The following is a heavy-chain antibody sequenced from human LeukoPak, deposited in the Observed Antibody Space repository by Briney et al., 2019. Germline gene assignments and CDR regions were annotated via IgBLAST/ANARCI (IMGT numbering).Heavy chain of an antibody. CDR2: ISSSSSYI. CDR1: GFTFSSYS. D-gene: IGHD2-21*01. CDR3: ARYSPNMDV. J-gene: IGHJ6*03. V-gene: IGHV3-21*01. Sequence: GGSLRLSCAASGFTFSSYSMNWVRQAPGKGLEWVSSISSSSSYIYYADSVKGRFTISRDNSKNSLYLQMTGLRVEDTAVYYCARYSPNMDVWGKGTTVTISS.